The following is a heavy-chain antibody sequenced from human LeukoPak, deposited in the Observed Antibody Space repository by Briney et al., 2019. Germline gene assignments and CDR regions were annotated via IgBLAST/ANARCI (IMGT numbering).Heavy chain of an antibody. V-gene: IGHV4-38-2*01. Sequence: ETLSLTCAVSGYSISSGYYWGWIRQPPGKGLEWIGRIYHSGSTYYNPSLKSRVTISVDTSKNHFSLNLSSLTAADTAVYYWARQLTVAGDAFDIWGQGTMVTVSS. J-gene: IGHJ3*02. CDR1: GYSISSGYY. D-gene: IGHD6-13*01. CDR2: IYHSGST. CDR3: ARQLTVAGDAFDI.